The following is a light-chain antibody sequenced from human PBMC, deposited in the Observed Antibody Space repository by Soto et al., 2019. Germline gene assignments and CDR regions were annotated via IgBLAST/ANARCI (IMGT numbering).Light chain of an antibody. CDR1: SSDVGGYNY. V-gene: IGLV2-8*01. Sequence: QSALTQPPSASGSPGQSVTISCTGTSSDVGGYNYVSWYQHHPGKAPKFLIYEVSKRPSGVPDRFSGSKSGNTASLTVSGLQAEDEADYYCSSYAGSNREVFGTGTKLIVL. CDR3: SSYAGSNREV. J-gene: IGLJ1*01. CDR2: EVS.